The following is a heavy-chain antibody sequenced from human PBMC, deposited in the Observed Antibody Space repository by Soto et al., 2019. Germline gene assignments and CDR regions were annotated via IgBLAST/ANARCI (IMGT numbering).Heavy chain of an antibody. Sequence: EVQLLESGGGLVQPGGSLRLSCAASGFTFSSYAMSWVRQAPGKGLEWVSAISGSGGSTYYADSVKGRFTISRDNSKNTLYLQMNSLRAEDTAVYYCAKTPVRYSSYYYYYMDVWGKGTTVTVSS. V-gene: IGHV3-23*01. CDR1: GFTFSSYA. D-gene: IGHD3-9*01. CDR2: ISGSGGST. CDR3: AKTPVRYSSYYYYYMDV. J-gene: IGHJ6*03.